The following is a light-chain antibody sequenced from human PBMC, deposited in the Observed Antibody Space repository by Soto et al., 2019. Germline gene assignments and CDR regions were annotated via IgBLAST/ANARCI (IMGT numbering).Light chain of an antibody. CDR3: QQYGSSPPWT. V-gene: IGKV3-20*01. Sequence: EIVLTQSPGTLSLSPGERATLSCRASQSVSSSYLAWYQQKPGQAPRLLIYGASSRATGIPDRFSGSGSGKDFTLTISRLGPEDFAVYYCQQYGSSPPWTVGQGNKVEIK. J-gene: IGKJ1*01. CDR1: QSVSSSY. CDR2: GAS.